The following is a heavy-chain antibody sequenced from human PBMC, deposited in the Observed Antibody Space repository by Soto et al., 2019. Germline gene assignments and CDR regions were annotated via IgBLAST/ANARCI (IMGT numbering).Heavy chain of an antibody. V-gene: IGHV3-30*18. CDR1: GFTFSSYG. CDR3: AKGKFSSSSCTDY. D-gene: IGHD6-6*01. Sequence: GGSLRLSCAASGFTFSSYGMHWVRQAPGKGLEWVAVISYDGSNKYYADSVKGRFTISRDNSKNTLYLQMNSLRAEDTALYYCAKGKFSSSSCTDYWGQGTLVTVSS. CDR2: ISYDGSNK. J-gene: IGHJ4*02.